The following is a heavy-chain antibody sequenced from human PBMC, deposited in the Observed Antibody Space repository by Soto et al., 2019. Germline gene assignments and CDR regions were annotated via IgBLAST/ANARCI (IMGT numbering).Heavy chain of an antibody. CDR1: GGTFSSYT. CDR3: ARDGQSSFDYYGSGSYYFDY. Sequence: GASVKVSCKASGGTFSSYTISWVRQAPGQGLEWMGRIIPILGIANYAQKFQGRVTITADKSTSTAYMELSSLRSEDTAVYYCARDGQSSFDYYGSGSYYFDYWGQGTLVTVSS. J-gene: IGHJ4*02. CDR2: IIPILGIA. V-gene: IGHV1-69*04. D-gene: IGHD3-10*01.